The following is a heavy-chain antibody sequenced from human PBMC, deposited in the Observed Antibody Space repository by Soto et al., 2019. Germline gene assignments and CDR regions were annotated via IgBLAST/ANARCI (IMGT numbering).Heavy chain of an antibody. Sequence: EVLLLESGGGLVQPGGSLRLSCAASGFAFSSSAMAWVRQAPGKGLQWVSAITVAGGGTYYADSVKGRFTISRDNSKNTLSLKMHGLGAEDTPLYFCAKWPPSPKMGVTSHWGQGTLVSVSS. CDR3: AKWPPSPKMGVTSH. V-gene: IGHV3-23*01. CDR1: GFAFSSSA. CDR2: ITVAGGGT. J-gene: IGHJ4*02. D-gene: IGHD1-26*01.